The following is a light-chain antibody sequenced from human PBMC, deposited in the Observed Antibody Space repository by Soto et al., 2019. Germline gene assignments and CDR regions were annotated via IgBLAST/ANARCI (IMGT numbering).Light chain of an antibody. CDR2: VAS. Sequence: DIQMTQSPSSLSASVGDRVTITCRTSQTINNYLNWYRQKPGKVPEVLIYVASSLQRGVSSRFTGSASRTYFTLTISSLQPEDFATYYCQQVYDFPHTFGQGTKVEV. CDR1: QTINNY. V-gene: IGKV1-39*01. CDR3: QQVYDFPHT. J-gene: IGKJ2*01.